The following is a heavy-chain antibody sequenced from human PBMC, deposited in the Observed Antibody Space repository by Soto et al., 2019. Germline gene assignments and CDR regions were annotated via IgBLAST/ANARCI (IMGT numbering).Heavy chain of an antibody. CDR2: MSPNTGTI. CDR1: GYTFPSYD. CDR3: ASDRPAIKTYDAFDI. V-gene: IGHV1-8*01. D-gene: IGHD2-2*02. J-gene: IGHJ3*02. Sequence: SVEVSSEASGYTFPSYDINWVRQASGQGPEWMGWMSPNTGTIVYAQKFQGRVTMTRNTSTSTAYMTLSSLRSEDTAVYYCASDRPAIKTYDAFDIWGQAITVTVSS.